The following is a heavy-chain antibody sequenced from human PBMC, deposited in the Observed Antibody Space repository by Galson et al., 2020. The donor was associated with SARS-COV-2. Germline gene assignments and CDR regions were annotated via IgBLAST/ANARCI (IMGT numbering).Heavy chain of an antibody. CDR2: IYYSGST. Sequence: SETLSLTCTVSGGSISSGGYYWSWIRQHPGKGLEWIGYIYYSGSTYYNPSLKSRVTISVDTSKNQFSLKLSSVTAADTAVYYCARDGGRYCTNGVCYSNWFDPWGQGTLVTVSS. CDR1: GGSISSGGYY. CDR3: ARDGGRYCTNGVCYSNWFDP. V-gene: IGHV4-31*03. D-gene: IGHD2-8*01. J-gene: IGHJ5*02.